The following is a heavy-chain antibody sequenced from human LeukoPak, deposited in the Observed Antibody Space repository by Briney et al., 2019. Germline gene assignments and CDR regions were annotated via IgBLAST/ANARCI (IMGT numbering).Heavy chain of an antibody. J-gene: IGHJ4*02. Sequence: SGGSLRLSCAASGFTFSSYAMHWVRQAPGKGLEWVSAISGSGGSTYYADSVKGRFTISRDNSKNTLYLQMNSLRAEDTAVYYCAKAATNKWELSPFDYWGQGTLVTVSS. D-gene: IGHD1-26*01. CDR2: ISGSGGST. V-gene: IGHV3-23*01. CDR1: GFTFSSYA. CDR3: AKAATNKWELSPFDY.